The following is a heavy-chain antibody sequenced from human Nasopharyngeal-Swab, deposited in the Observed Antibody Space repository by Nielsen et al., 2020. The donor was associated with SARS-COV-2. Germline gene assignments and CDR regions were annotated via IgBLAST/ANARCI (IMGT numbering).Heavy chain of an antibody. CDR3: ASSNYDYVWGSPTLIDY. CDR2: IYYSGST. V-gene: IGHV4-39*01. J-gene: IGHJ4*02. CDR1: GGSISGSSYY. D-gene: IGHD3-16*01. Sequence: SETLSLTCTVSGGSISGSSYYWGWIRQPPGKGLEWIGSIYYSGSTYYNPSLKSRVTISVDTSKNQFSLKLSSVTAADTAVYYCASSNYDYVWGSPTLIDYWGQGTLVTVSS.